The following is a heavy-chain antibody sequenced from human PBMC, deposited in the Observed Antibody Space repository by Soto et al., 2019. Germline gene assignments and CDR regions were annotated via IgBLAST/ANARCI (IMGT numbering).Heavy chain of an antibody. CDR2: ISSSGSTI. D-gene: IGHD4-17*01. J-gene: IGHJ6*03. Sequence: GGSLRLSCAASGFTVSDYYMSWIRQAPGKGLEWVSYISSSGSTIYYADSVKGRFTISRDNAKNSLYLQMNSLRAEDTAVYHRESVTHSRRGDYPRPYYYYMDVCGKGTTVTVSS. CDR1: GFTVSDYY. V-gene: IGHV3-11*01. CDR3: ESVTHSRRGDYPRPYYYYMDV.